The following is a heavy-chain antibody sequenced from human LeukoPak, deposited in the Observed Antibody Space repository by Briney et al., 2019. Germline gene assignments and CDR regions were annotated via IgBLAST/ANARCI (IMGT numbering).Heavy chain of an antibody. J-gene: IGHJ4*02. CDR2: IIPIFGTA. CDR3: ARGDDGGYVSRLDY. D-gene: IGHD5-12*01. V-gene: IGHV1-69*01. CDR1: GGTFSSYA. Sequence: SVKVSCKASGGTFSSYAISWVRQAPGQGLEWMGGIIPIFGTANNAQKFQGRVTIAADESTSTAYMELSSLRSEDTAVYYCARGDDGGYVSRLDYWGQGTLVTVSS.